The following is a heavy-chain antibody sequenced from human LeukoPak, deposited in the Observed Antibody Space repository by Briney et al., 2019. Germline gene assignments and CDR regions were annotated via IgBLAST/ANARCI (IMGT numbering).Heavy chain of an antibody. Sequence: GGSLRLSCAASEFSVGSNYMTWVRQAPGKGLEWVSLIYSGGSTYYADSVKGRFTISRDNSKNTLYLQMNSLRAEDTAVYYCARDHYCSGGSCYSTTLSQDDYWGQGTLVTVSS. CDR1: EFSVGSNY. CDR3: ARDHYCSGGSCYSTTLSQDDY. D-gene: IGHD2-15*01. J-gene: IGHJ4*02. CDR2: IYSGGST. V-gene: IGHV3-66*01.